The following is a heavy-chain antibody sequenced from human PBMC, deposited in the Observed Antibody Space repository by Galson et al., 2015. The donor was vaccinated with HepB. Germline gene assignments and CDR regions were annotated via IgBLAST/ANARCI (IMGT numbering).Heavy chain of an antibody. J-gene: IGHJ4*02. Sequence: SVKVSCKASGYRFTNYGMTWVRQAPGQGLEWMGWINAYNGNTKYAQKFQGRVTMTTDTSTSTAYMELRSLRSDDTAVYYCARESMPCPWGDYWGQGTLVTVSS. CDR1: GYRFTNYG. V-gene: IGHV1-18*01. CDR3: ARESMPCPWGDY. D-gene: IGHD7-27*01. CDR2: INAYNGNT.